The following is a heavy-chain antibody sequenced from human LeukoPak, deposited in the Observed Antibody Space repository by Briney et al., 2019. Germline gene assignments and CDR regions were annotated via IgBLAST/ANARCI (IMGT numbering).Heavy chain of an antibody. CDR2: INPNSGGT. V-gene: IGHV1-2*02. D-gene: IGHD6-13*01. CDR3: ATRHSSSWSGIPVYYYGMDV. Sequence: ASVKVSCKASGYTFTGYYMHWVRQAPGQGLEWMGWINPNSGGTNYAQKFQGRVTMTRDTSISTAYMELSRLRSDDTAVYYCATRHSSSWSGIPVYYYGMDVWGQGTTVTVSS. J-gene: IGHJ6*02. CDR1: GYTFTGYY.